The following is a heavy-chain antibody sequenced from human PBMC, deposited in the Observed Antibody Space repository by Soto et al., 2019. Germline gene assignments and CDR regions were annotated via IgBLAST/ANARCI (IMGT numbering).Heavy chain of an antibody. J-gene: IGHJ5*01. CDR3: AREGATRRPSRPAIGWLES. CDR2: INVYNGET. CDR1: GYTFSGYH. D-gene: IGHD2-2*02. Sequence: GASVKVSCKASGYTFSGYHMHWVRQAPGQGLEWMGWINVYNGETNIAQKFQGRVAMTRDTPITTAYVELSRLRFDDTAVYFCAREGATRRPSRPAIGWLESWGQGTLVTVSS. V-gene: IGHV1-2*02.